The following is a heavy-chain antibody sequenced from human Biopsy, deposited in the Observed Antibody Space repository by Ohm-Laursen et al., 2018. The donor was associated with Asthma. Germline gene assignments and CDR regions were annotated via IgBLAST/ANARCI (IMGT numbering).Heavy chain of an antibody. CDR3: AKEVFPGWELRRGPDS. CDR2: ISSDVRE. CDR1: GFSFSNYG. Sequence: SLRLSCAASGFSFSNYGMHWVRQAPGKGLDWVALISSDVREWYADSVKGRFTISRDNSKNTLDLQMNSLRAEDTAVYFCAKEVFPGWELRRGPDSWGQGTLVTVSS. V-gene: IGHV3-30*18. D-gene: IGHD1-26*01. J-gene: IGHJ4*02.